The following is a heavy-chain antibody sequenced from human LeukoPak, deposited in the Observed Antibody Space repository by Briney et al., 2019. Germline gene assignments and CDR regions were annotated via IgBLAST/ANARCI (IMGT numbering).Heavy chain of an antibody. Sequence: GGSLRLSCAASGFIVSNAWMNWVRQAPGKGPEWVGRIKRKSDDGTAVYAAPVKGRLTISTDDSKNTLYLQMNNLKSEDTAVYYCTMCLRCANCYHGMDVWGQGTTVTVSS. J-gene: IGHJ6*02. D-gene: IGHD5/OR15-5a*01. CDR2: IKRKSDDGTA. CDR1: GFIVSNAW. V-gene: IGHV3-15*07. CDR3: TMCLRCANCYHGMDV.